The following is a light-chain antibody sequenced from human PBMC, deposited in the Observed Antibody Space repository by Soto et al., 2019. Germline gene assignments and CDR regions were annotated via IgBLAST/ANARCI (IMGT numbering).Light chain of an antibody. Sequence: QSVLTQPPSASGTPGQKVFISCSGSISNIGGTNYAYWYQQLPGAAPKLLMHSNNLRPSGVPERISGSKFGTAASLAISGLRSDDEAVYYCASWDDRLGAVIFGGGTKLIVL. CDR3: ASWDDRLGAVI. J-gene: IGLJ2*01. V-gene: IGLV1-47*02. CDR2: SNN. CDR1: ISNIGGTNY.